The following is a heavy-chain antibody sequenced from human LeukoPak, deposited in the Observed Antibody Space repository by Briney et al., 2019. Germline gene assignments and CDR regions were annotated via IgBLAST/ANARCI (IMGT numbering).Heavy chain of an antibody. Sequence: ASVKVSCKASGSTFSSYAISWVRQAPGQGLEWMGGIIPIFGTANYAQKFQGRVTITADESTSTAYMELSSLRSEDTAVYYCARVRKKQQLVFYFDYWGQGTLVTVSS. J-gene: IGHJ4*02. D-gene: IGHD6-13*01. CDR1: GSTFSSYA. CDR3: ARVRKKQQLVFYFDY. V-gene: IGHV1-69*13. CDR2: IIPIFGTA.